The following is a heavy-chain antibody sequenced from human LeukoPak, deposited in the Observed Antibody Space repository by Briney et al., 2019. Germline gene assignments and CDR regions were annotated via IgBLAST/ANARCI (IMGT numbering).Heavy chain of an antibody. Sequence: ASVKVSRKASGYTFTGYYMHWVRQAPGQGLEWMGRINPNSGGTNYAQKFQGRVTMTRDTSISTAYMELSRLRSDDTAVYYCARDDPMGIAARHFDYWGQGTLVTVSS. J-gene: IGHJ4*02. CDR2: INPNSGGT. CDR3: ARDDPMGIAARHFDY. CDR1: GYTFTGYY. D-gene: IGHD6-6*01. V-gene: IGHV1-2*06.